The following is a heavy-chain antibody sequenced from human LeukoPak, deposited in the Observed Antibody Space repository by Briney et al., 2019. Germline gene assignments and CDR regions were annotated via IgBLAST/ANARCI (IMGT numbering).Heavy chain of an antibody. D-gene: IGHD3-3*01. CDR3: ASLGYDFWSGYYRTYYYYYMDV. CDR2: ISGDGGST. Sequence: LPGGSLRLSCAASGFTFDDYAMHWVRQAPGKGLEWVSLISGDGGSTYYADSVKGRFTISRDNSKNSLYLQMNSLRTEDTALYYCASLGYDFWSGYYRTYYYYYMDVWGKGTTVTVSS. CDR1: GFTFDDYA. J-gene: IGHJ6*03. V-gene: IGHV3-43*02.